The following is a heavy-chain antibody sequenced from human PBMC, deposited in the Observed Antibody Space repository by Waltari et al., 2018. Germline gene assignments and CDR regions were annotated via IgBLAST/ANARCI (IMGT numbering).Heavy chain of an antibody. J-gene: IGHJ6*03. CDR1: GGSFSGYY. D-gene: IGHD3-3*01. CDR3: ARSAPRLSGYLYYYYYYMDV. V-gene: IGHV4-34*01. CDR2: INHCGST. Sequence: QVQLQQWGAGLLKPSETLSLTCAVYGGSFSGYYWSWIRQPPGKGLEWIGEINHCGSTNYTPSLKSRVTISVDTSKNQFSLKLSSVTAADTAVYYCARSAPRLSGYLYYYYYYMDVWGKGTTVTVSS.